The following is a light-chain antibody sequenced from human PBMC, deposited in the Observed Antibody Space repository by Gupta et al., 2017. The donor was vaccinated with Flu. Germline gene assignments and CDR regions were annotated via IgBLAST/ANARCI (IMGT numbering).Light chain of an antibody. CDR1: SSNIGSNY. J-gene: IGLJ3*02. CDR3: AAWDDSLSGRV. Sequence: RVTISCSGSSSNIGSNYVYWYQQLPGTAPKRLIYRNNQRPSGVPDRFSGSKSGTSASLAISGLRSEDEADYDCAAWDDSLSGRVFGGGTKLTVL. CDR2: RNN. V-gene: IGLV1-47*01.